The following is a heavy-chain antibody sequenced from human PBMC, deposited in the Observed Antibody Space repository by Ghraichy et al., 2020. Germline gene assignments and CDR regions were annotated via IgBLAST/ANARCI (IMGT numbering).Heavy chain of an antibody. CDR2: IYSGGST. D-gene: IGHD1-7*01. CDR1: GFTVSSNY. CDR3: ARDVDNWNYVGFDY. Sequence: GSLRLSCAASGFTVSSNYMSWVRQAPGKGLEWVSVIYSGGSTYYADSVKGRFTISRDNSKNTLYLQMNSLRAEDTAVYYCARDVDNWNYVGFDYWGQGTLVTVSS. V-gene: IGHV3-53*01. J-gene: IGHJ4*02.